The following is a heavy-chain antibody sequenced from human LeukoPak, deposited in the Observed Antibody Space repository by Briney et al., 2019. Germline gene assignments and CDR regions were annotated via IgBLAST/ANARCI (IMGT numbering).Heavy chain of an antibody. D-gene: IGHD4-17*01. Sequence: SETLSLTCTVSGGSISSYYWSWIRQPPGKGLEWIGYIYYSGSTNYNPSLKSRVTISVDTSKNQFSLKLNSVTAADTAVYHCARAVHDYGNNWFDPWGQGTLVTVSS. J-gene: IGHJ5*02. CDR2: IYYSGST. V-gene: IGHV4-59*12. CDR3: ARAVHDYGNNWFDP. CDR1: GGSISSYY.